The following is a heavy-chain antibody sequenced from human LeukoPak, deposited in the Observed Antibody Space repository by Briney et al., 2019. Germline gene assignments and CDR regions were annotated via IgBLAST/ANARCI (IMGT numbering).Heavy chain of an antibody. D-gene: IGHD3-3*01. J-gene: IGHJ5*02. Sequence: ASVKVSCKASGYTFTGYYMHWVQQAPGQGLEWMGWINPNSGGTNYAQKFQGRVTMTRDTSISTAYMELSRLRSDDTAVYYCARDSRAIFGVVIPSNWFDPWGQGTLVTVSS. V-gene: IGHV1-2*02. CDR2: INPNSGGT. CDR3: ARDSRAIFGVVIPSNWFDP. CDR1: GYTFTGYY.